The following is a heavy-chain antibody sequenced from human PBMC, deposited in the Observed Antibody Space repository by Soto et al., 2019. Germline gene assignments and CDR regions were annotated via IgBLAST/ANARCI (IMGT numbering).Heavy chain of an antibody. CDR1: GYTFSRCA. J-gene: IGHJ4*02. CDR3: VKDRSDTWSFDY. Sequence: QVQLVESGGGVVQPGRTLRLSCVASGYTFSRCAMHWVHQVQGKGMEWLAVVTHDGSLYPYADSVKGRFSISRDNSRKTLYLQMNSLRPEDTAVYYCVKDRSDTWSFDYWGQGTLVTVSS. V-gene: IGHV3-30*18. CDR2: VTHDGSLY. D-gene: IGHD2-8*02.